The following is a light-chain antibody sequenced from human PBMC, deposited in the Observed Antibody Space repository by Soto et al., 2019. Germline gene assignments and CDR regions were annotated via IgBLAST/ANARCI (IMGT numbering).Light chain of an antibody. CDR3: QQYNNWPFT. J-gene: IGKJ5*01. V-gene: IGKV3-15*01. Sequence: EKVMTQSPATLSVSPGERATLSCRASQSVSSNLAWYQQKPGQAPRLLIYGASTRATDIPARFSGSGSGTEFTLTISSLQSEDFAVYYCQQYNNWPFTFGQGTRLEIK. CDR1: QSVSSN. CDR2: GAS.